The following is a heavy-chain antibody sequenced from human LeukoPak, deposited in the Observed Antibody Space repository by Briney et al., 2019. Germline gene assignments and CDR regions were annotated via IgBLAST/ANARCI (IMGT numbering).Heavy chain of an antibody. D-gene: IGHD2-15*01. CDR2: INAGNGNT. Sequence: ASVKVSCKASGYTFTSYAMHWVRQAPGQRLEWMGWINAGNGNTKYSQKFQGRVTITRDTSASTAYMELSSLRSEDTAVYYCASGGSYHGYYGYWGQGTLVTVSS. J-gene: IGHJ4*02. V-gene: IGHV1-3*01. CDR1: GYTFTSYA. CDR3: ASGGSYHGYYGY.